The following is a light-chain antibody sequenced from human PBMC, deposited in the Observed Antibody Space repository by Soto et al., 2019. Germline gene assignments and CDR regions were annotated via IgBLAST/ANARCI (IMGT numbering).Light chain of an antibody. CDR3: LQYNNWPPWT. CDR2: GAS. Sequence: EIVMTQSPATLSVSPGERATLSCRASQSVSSNLAWYQQKPGQAPRLLIYGASTRSTGIPVRFSGSGSGTEFTLTVCSLQSEDFAVYYCLQYNNWPPWTFGQGTKVEIK. CDR1: QSVSSN. J-gene: IGKJ1*01. V-gene: IGKV3-15*01.